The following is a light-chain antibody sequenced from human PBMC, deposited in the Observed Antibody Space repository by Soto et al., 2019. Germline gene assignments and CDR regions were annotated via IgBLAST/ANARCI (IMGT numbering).Light chain of an antibody. CDR3: QQSYSTPIT. CDR2: AAS. J-gene: IGKJ5*01. CDR1: QSISNH. Sequence: IQIEQQPSTLPAALGDKVTITCLASQSISNHLNWYQQKPGKAPKLLIYAASSLQSGVPSRFSGSGSGTDFTLTISSLQPEDFATYYCQQSYSTPITFGQGRLLEIK. V-gene: IGKV1-39*01.